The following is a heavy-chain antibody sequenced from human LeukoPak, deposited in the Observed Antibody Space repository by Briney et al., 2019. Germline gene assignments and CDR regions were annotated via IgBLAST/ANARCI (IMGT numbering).Heavy chain of an antibody. V-gene: IGHV3-74*01. J-gene: IGHJ4*02. CDR2: IKTDGSST. Sequence: GGSLRLSRAASGFTFSSYWMHWVRQAPGKGLVWVSRIKTDGSSTSYADSVKGRFTISRDNAKNTLYLQMNSLRAEGTAVYYCARKRDGAYDFDYWGQGTLVTASS. CDR3: ARKRDGAYDFDY. CDR1: GFTFSSYW. D-gene: IGHD5-24*01.